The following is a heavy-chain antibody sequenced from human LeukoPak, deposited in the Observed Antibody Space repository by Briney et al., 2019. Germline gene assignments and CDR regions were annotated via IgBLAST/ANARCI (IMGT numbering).Heavy chain of an antibody. D-gene: IGHD6-19*01. J-gene: IGHJ4*02. V-gene: IGHV1-18*01. Sequence: ASVKVSCKASGYTFTSYGISWVRQAPGQGLEWMGWISAYNGNTNYAQKLQGRVTMTTDTSTSTACMELRSLRSDDTAVYYCARDPYSSGWYGTYFDYWGQGTLVTVSS. CDR3: ARDPYSSGWYGTYFDY. CDR2: ISAYNGNT. CDR1: GYTFTSYG.